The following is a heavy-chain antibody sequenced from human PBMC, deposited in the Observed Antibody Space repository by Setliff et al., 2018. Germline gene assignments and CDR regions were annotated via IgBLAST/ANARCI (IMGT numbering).Heavy chain of an antibody. CDR3: ARAGMASVNRKGVFEY. J-gene: IGHJ4*02. CDR1: GYTFDTYG. V-gene: IGHV1-18*01. Sequence: ASVKVSCKASGYTFDTYGISWVRQAPGQGLEWVGWISPYNGDKNSAQKFQGRVTLTTDTSTSTVYLEVTSLTSEDTAVYYCARAGMASVNRKGVFEYWGQGTLVTVSS. CDR2: ISPYNGDK. D-gene: IGHD3-10*01.